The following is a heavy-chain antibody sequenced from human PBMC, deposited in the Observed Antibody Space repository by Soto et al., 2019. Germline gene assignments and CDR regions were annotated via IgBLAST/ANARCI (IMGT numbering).Heavy chain of an antibody. Sequence: GGSLRLSCAASGFTFSSYGMHWVRQAPGKGLEWVAVIWYDGSNKYYADSVKGRFTISRDNSKNTLYLQMNSLRAEDTAVYYCARPTGRDYYYGMDAWGQGTTVTVSS. J-gene: IGHJ6*02. CDR3: ARPTGRDYYYGMDA. CDR1: GFTFSSYG. CDR2: IWYDGSNK. V-gene: IGHV3-33*01.